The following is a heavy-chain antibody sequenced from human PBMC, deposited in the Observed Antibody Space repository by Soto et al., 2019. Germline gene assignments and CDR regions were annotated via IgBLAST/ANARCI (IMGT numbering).Heavy chain of an antibody. CDR2: ISGSGGST. Sequence: LSLSCAASLFTCSIYAIIWVRQAPLKVLEWVSAISGSGGSTYYADSVKGRVTISRDNSKNTLYLQMKSRIAEDTAVYYCANEVSVRRGYYYYRMDVWGEGTKVTV. CDR3: ANEVSVRRGYYYYRMDV. D-gene: IGHD1-1*01. J-gene: IGHJ6*01. CDR1: LFTCSIYA. V-gene: IGHV3-23*01.